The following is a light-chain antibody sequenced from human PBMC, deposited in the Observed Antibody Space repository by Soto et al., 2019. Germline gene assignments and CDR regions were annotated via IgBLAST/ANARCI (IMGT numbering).Light chain of an antibody. CDR1: QSVSSSY. J-gene: IGKJ3*01. V-gene: IGKV3-20*01. CDR3: QQYGSSLFT. CDR2: AVS. Sequence: ENVLTQSPGTLSLSPGERATLSCRASQSVSSSYLAWYQQKPGQAPRLLIYAVSTRATGIPDRFSGSGSGTDFTLTISRLEPEDFAVYYCQQYGSSLFTFGPGTKVEIK.